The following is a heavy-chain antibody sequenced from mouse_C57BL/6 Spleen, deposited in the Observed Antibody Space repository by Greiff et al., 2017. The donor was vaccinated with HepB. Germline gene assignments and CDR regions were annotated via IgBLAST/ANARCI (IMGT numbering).Heavy chain of an antibody. CDR1: GYTFTDYE. CDR2: IDPETGGT. J-gene: IGHJ3*01. Sequence: VQLQQSGAELVRPGASVTLSCKASGYTFTDYEMHWVKQTPVPGLEWIGAIDPETGGTAYNQKFKGKAILTADKSSSTAYMELRSLTSEDSAVYYCTRRGIGPWFAYWGQGTLVTVSA. V-gene: IGHV1-15*01. CDR3: TRRGIGPWFAY.